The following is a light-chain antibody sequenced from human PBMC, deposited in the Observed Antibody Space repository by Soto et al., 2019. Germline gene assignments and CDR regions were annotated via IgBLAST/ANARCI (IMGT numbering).Light chain of an antibody. CDR1: SSDVGTYNF. CDR3: TSYTTNTALV. J-gene: IGLJ1*01. Sequence: QSALTQPASVSGSPGQSITISCTGTSSDVGTYNFVSWYQHHPGKAPKLIIYEVSNRPSGISDRFSGSKSGSTASLTISGLQAEDEADYHCTSYTTNTALVFGTGTKVTVL. CDR2: EVS. V-gene: IGLV2-14*01.